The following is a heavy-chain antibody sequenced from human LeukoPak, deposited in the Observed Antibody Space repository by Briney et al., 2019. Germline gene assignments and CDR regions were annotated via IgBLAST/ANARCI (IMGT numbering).Heavy chain of an antibody. CDR2: IIPILGIA. CDR3: ARQALEDSNYGDYDLSYYGMDV. J-gene: IGHJ6*02. Sequence: ASVKVSCKASGGTFSSYAISWVRQAPGQGLEWMGRIIPILGIANYAQKFQGRVTITADKSTSTAYMELSSLRSEDTAVYYCARQALEDSNYGDYDLSYYGMDVWGQGTTVTVSS. CDR1: GGTFSSYA. V-gene: IGHV1-69*04. D-gene: IGHD4-17*01.